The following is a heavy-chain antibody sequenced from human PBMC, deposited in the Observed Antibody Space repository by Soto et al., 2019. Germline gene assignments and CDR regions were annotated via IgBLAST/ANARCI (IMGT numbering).Heavy chain of an antibody. CDR2: IITTSSSV. V-gene: IGHV3-48*02. J-gene: IGHJ4*02. Sequence: GSLRLSCAASGXTFSSYRMNWVRQAPGKGLELISYIITTSSSVYYADSVNCLFTISIYNANNSLFLQMNSMRDEDTAVYYCARKGVACDYWGQGALGTVSS. CDR3: ARKGVACDY. D-gene: IGHD3-3*01. CDR1: GXTFSSYR.